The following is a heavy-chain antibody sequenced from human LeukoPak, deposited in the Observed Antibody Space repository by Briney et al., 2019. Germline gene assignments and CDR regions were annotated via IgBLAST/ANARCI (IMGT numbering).Heavy chain of an antibody. D-gene: IGHD3-16*02. CDR3: ARVRLDVTFGGVIVAQYFDY. J-gene: IGHJ4*02. Sequence: TSETLSLTCTVSGGSINSGGYYWSWIRQHPGKGLEWTGYISYSGSTYYNPSLKSRVTISLDTSKNQFSLKLSSVTAADTAVYYCARVRLDVTFGGVIVAQYFDYWGQGTLVTVSS. V-gene: IGHV4-31*03. CDR1: GGSINSGGYY. CDR2: ISYSGST.